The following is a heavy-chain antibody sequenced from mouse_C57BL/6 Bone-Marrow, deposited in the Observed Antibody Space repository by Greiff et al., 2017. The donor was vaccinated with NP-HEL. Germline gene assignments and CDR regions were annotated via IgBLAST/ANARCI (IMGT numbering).Heavy chain of an antibody. CDR3: AKHYYGSRDAMDY. V-gene: IGHV1-64*01. J-gene: IGHJ4*01. CDR2: IYPNSGST. Sequence: VQLQQPGAELVKPGASVKLSCKASGYTFTSYWLHWVKQRPGQGLEWIGMIYPNSGSTNYNEKFKSKATLTVDKSSSTAYMQLSSLTSEDSAVYYCAKHYYGSRDAMDYWGQGTSVTVSS. CDR1: GYTFTSYW. D-gene: IGHD1-1*01.